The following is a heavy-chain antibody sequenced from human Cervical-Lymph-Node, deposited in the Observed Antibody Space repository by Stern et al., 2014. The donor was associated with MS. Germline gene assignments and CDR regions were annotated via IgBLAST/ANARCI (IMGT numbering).Heavy chain of an antibody. CDR2: FNWNGGST. J-gene: IGHJ5*02. CDR3: AKDRSYSGSPDPFDH. Sequence: EVQLVESGGGLVQPGRSLRLSCAASGYTFPDYAMHWVRQAPGKGLEWVSSFNWNGGSTGYTDSVKGRFTISRDNAKNSLQLQMNSLRLEDTAIYYRAKDRSYSGSPDPFDHWGQGTLVTVSS. V-gene: IGHV3-9*01. CDR1: GYTFPDYA. D-gene: IGHD1-26*01.